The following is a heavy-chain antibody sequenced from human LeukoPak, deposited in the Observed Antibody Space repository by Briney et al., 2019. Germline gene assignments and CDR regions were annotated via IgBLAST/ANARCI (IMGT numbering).Heavy chain of an antibody. V-gene: IGHV3-23*01. CDR3: VPEGFDI. CDR2: ISGSGSSA. CDR1: GFTFSISA. J-gene: IGHJ3*02. Sequence: GGSLRLSCSASGFTFSISAMNWVRQAPGQGLEWISIISGSGSSAYYADSVKGRFIVSRDNFKNTVNLEMSSLRVEDTAVYYCVPEGFDIWGQGKMVTVSS.